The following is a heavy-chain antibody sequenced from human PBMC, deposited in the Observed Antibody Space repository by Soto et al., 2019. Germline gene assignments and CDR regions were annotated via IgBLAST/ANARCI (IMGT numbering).Heavy chain of an antibody. V-gene: IGHV1-2*02. Sequence: HEHLVQSGAEVKRPGASLKVSCKASGYSFTGYYIHWVRQAPGQGLEWMGWINPDSGATNYAQNCQVRVTLTSDTSISTASMDLTSLTSDDTAVYYCARGAYGTGGYPLPYVDYWGQGTLVIVSS. J-gene: IGHJ4*02. CDR1: GYSFTGYY. CDR2: INPDSGAT. CDR3: ARGAYGTGGYPLPYVDY. D-gene: IGHD2-8*02.